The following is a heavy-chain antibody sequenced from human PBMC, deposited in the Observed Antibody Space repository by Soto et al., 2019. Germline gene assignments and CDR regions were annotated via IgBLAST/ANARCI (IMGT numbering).Heavy chain of an antibody. V-gene: IGHV3-23*01. CDR3: AKFEFLAVAGTSRGLLAF. Sequence: GGSLRLSCAASEFTFSSYAMSWVRQAPGKGLEWVSAISGSGGSTYYADSVKGRYTISRDNSKNTVYLQMNSLRAEDTAVYYCAKFEFLAVAGTSRGLLAFCGQGSLVPVSS. D-gene: IGHD6-19*01. CDR1: EFTFSSYA. CDR2: ISGSGGST. J-gene: IGHJ1*01.